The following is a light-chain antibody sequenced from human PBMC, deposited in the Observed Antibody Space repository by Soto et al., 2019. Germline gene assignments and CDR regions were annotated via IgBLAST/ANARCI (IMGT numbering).Light chain of an antibody. CDR1: QSISTY. J-gene: IGKJ1*01. Sequence: DIQMTQSPSSLSASVGDRVTITCRASQSISTYLNWYQHETVKAPKVLIYHTSSLHSGVPSRSSGSGSGTDFTLTIRSLQPEDFATYYCQQGYSVPWTFGQGTKVDI. V-gene: IGKV1-39*01. CDR2: HTS. CDR3: QQGYSVPWT.